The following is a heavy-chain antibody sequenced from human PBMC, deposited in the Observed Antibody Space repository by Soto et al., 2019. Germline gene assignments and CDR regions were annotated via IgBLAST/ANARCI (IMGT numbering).Heavy chain of an antibody. J-gene: IGHJ4*02. D-gene: IGHD3-22*01. CDR3: ARDRGYDSSGYYLPVPYYFDY. CDR2: IIPIFGTA. Sequence: SVKVSCKASGGTFSSYAISWMRQAPGQGLERMGGIIPIFGTANYAQKFQGRVTITADESTSTAYMELSSLRSEDTAVYYCARDRGYDSSGYYLPVPYYFDYWGQGTLVTVSS. CDR1: GGTFSSYA. V-gene: IGHV1-69*13.